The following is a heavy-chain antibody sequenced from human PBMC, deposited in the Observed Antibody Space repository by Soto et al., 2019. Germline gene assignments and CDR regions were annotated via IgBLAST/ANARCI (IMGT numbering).Heavy chain of an antibody. Sequence: PGGSMRLSCAASGFNFSDCALTWVRQAPGKGLEWVSDISDGDGDTHYADSVRGRFVISRDNSKNTLFLEMNSLRAEDAAVYYCAKGRTYFDFWGQGSLVTVS. V-gene: IGHV3-23*01. CDR1: GFNFSDCA. CDR3: AKGRTYFDF. CDR2: ISDGDGDT. J-gene: IGHJ4*02.